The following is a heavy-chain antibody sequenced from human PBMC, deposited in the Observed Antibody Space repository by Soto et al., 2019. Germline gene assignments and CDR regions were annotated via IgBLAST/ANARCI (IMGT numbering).Heavy chain of an antibody. D-gene: IGHD5-18*01. CDR1: GGSVRSGSYY. CDR3: ARDVDTARVLREELPTGMDV. Sequence: SETLSLTCTVSGGSVRSGSYYWSWIRQPPGKGLGWIGYIYYSGSTSYNPSLKSRVSISVDTSKNQFSLKLSSLTAADTAVYFCARDVDTARVLREELPTGMDVWGQGSTVTVYS. V-gene: IGHV4-61*01. J-gene: IGHJ6*02. CDR2: IYYSGST.